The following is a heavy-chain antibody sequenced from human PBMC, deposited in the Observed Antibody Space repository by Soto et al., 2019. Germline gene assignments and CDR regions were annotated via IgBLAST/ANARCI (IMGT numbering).Heavy chain of an antibody. V-gene: IGHV4-34*01. D-gene: IGHD2-15*01. CDR2: INHSGST. CDR1: GGSFSGYY. Sequence: QVQLQRWGAGLLKPSETLSLTCAVYGGSFSGYYWSWIRQPPGKGLEWIGEINHSGSTNYNPSLKSRVTISVDTSKNQFSLKLSSVTAADTAVYYCASAHHCSGGSCSVPFDYWGQGTLVTVSS. J-gene: IGHJ4*02. CDR3: ASAHHCSGGSCSVPFDY.